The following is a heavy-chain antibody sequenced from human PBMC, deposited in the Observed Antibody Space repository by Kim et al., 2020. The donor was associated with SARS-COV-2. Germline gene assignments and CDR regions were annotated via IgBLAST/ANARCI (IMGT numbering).Heavy chain of an antibody. Sequence: SETLSLTCAVYGGSFSGYYWSWIRQPPGKGLEWIGEINHSGSTNYNPSLKSRVTISVDTSKNQFSLKLSSVTAADTAVYYCARVSIIVVVPQLLFDYWGQGTLVTVSS. D-gene: IGHD2-21*01. CDR2: INHSGST. J-gene: IGHJ4*02. CDR1: GGSFSGYY. V-gene: IGHV4-34*01. CDR3: ARVSIIVVVPQLLFDY.